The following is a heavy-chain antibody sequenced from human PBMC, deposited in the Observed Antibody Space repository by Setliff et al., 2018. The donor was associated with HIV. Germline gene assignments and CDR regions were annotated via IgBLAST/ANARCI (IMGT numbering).Heavy chain of an antibody. CDR3: AGRADLFDL. CDR1: GFILTSNY. Sequence: GASVKVSCKASGFILTSNYMHWVRQAPGQGLEWMGRIIDYNSNTEYAQKLQGRVTMTKDTSTSTAYMELSSLRPDDTAVYFCAGRADLFDLWGQGTLVTVSS. CDR2: IIDYNSNT. V-gene: IGHV1-18*04. D-gene: IGHD3-3*01. J-gene: IGHJ5*02.